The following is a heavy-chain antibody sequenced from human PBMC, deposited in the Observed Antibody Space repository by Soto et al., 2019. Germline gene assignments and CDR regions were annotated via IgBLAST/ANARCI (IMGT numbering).Heavy chain of an antibody. V-gene: IGHV4-34*01. D-gene: IGHD6-6*01. CDR2: INHSGST. CDR3: ARELSVARPPCRRWFDP. CDR1: GGSFSCYY. J-gene: IGHJ5*02. Sequence: PSETLSLTCAGYGGSFSCYYWSWIRQPPGKGLEWIGEINHSGSTNYNPSLKSRVTISVDTSKNQFSLKLSSVTAADTAVYYCARELSVARPPCRRWFDPWGQGTLVTVSS.